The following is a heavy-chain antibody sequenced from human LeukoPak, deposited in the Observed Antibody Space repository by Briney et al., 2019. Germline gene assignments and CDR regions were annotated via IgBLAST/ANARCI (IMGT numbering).Heavy chain of an antibody. CDR2: IYYKGIT. V-gene: IGHV4-59*12. Sequence: KPSETLSLTCVVSGGSIGGYHWSWIRQPPGKGLEWIGYIYYKGITNYNPSLKSRVTISVDTSKNQFSLKLSSVTAADTAVYYCAKTGYSSGWYTDRGRYFDYWGQGTLVTVSS. CDR1: GGSIGGYH. CDR3: AKTGYSSGWYTDRGRYFDY. D-gene: IGHD6-19*01. J-gene: IGHJ4*02.